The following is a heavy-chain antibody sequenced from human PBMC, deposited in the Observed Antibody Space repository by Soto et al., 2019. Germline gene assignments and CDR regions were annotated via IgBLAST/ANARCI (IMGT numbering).Heavy chain of an antibody. V-gene: IGHV3-7*03. CDR3: AKGGNIDY. D-gene: IGHD3-16*01. CDR1: GFTFSRYW. J-gene: IGHJ4*02. Sequence: GGSLRLSCAASGFTFSRYWMSWVRQAPGKGLEWVANIKENGSEKNDVDSVKGRFTISRDNAKNSLYLQMNSLRVEDTAVYYCAKGGNIDYCGQETLVTVSS. CDR2: IKENGSEK.